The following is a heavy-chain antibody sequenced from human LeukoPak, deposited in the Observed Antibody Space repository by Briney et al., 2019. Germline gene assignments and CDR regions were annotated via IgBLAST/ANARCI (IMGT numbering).Heavy chain of an antibody. V-gene: IGHV1-8*03. CDR1: GYTFTSYD. Sequence: ASVKVSCKASGYTFTSYDINWVRQATGQGLEWMGWMNPNSGNTGYAQKFQGRVTITRNTSISTAYMELSSLRSEDTAAYYCARGPNTAGNYRAFDLWGQGTKVTVSS. D-gene: IGHD4-11*01. J-gene: IGHJ3*01. CDR2: MNPNSGNT. CDR3: ARGPNTAGNYRAFDL.